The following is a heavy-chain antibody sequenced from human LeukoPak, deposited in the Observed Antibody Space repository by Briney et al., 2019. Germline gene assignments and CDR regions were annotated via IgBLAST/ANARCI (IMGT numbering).Heavy chain of an antibody. Sequence: ASVKVSCKASGYTFTSYGISWVRRAPGQGLEWMGWISAYNGNTNYAQKLQGRVTMTTDTSTSTAYMELRSLRSDDTAVYYCARGPDYYDSSGYRFNWFDPWGQGTLVTVSS. CDR1: GYTFTSYG. V-gene: IGHV1-18*01. CDR2: ISAYNGNT. D-gene: IGHD3-22*01. CDR3: ARGPDYYDSSGYRFNWFDP. J-gene: IGHJ5*02.